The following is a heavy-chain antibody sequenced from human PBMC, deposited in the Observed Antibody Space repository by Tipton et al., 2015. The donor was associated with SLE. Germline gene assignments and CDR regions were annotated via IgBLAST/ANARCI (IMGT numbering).Heavy chain of an antibody. V-gene: IGHV1-8*01. CDR3: AREATAMGPFDY. J-gene: IGHJ4*02. CDR1: GYTFSSYD. CDR2: MDPTSGNA. Sequence: QVQLVQSGGEVKKPGASVRVSCKASGYTFSSYDINWVRQATGQGLEWMGWMDPTSGNAGYAQKFQGRVTMTRDTSTSTVYMELSSLRSEDTAVYYCAREATAMGPFDYWGQGTLVTVSS. D-gene: IGHD5-18*01.